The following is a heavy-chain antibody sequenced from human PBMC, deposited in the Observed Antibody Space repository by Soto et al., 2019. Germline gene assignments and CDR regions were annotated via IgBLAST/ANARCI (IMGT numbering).Heavy chain of an antibody. CDR1: GYTFTSYG. V-gene: IGHV1-18*01. CDR2: ISAYNGNT. Sequence: ASVKVSCKASGYTFTSYGISWVRQAPGQGLEWMGWISAYNGNTNYAQKLQGRVTMTTDTSTSTAYMELRSLRSDDTAVYYCAMMAYYDFWSGYDYWGQGTLVTVSS. D-gene: IGHD3-3*01. J-gene: IGHJ4*02. CDR3: AMMAYYDFWSGYDY.